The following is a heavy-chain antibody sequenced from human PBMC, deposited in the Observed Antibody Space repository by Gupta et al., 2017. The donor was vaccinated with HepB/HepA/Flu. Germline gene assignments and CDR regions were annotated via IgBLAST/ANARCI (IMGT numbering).Heavy chain of an antibody. V-gene: IGHV4-59*08. CDR2: ISDRGIT. J-gene: IGHJ5*02. CDR3: ARVGATYWFGP. D-gene: IGHD1-26*01. Sequence: QMQLQESGPGLVRPSETLSLTCTVSSGAITTSHWGWVRQPPGKALEWIGYISDRGITKYNPSLKSRVTISLNPSKNQFSLMVTSVSAADTAIYYCARVGATYWFGPWGQGTLITVSS. CDR1: SGAITTSH.